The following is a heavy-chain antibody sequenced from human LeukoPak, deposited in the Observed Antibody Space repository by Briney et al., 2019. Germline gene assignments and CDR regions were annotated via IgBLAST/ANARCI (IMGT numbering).Heavy chain of an antibody. CDR3: ARTDTSGWSRPLDC. CDR2: ISSDGSNK. D-gene: IGHD6-19*01. CDR1: GFTFSRYA. V-gene: IGHV3-30-3*01. J-gene: IGHJ4*02. Sequence: HTGGSLRLSCAASGFTFSRYALHWVRQAPGKGLGWVAVISSDGSNKYYAGSVEGRFTISRDNYNNTLLLQMNSLRAEDTAVYYCARTDTSGWSRPLDCWGQGTLVTVSS.